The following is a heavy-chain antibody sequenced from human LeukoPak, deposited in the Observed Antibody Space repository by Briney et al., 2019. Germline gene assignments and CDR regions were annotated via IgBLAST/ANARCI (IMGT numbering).Heavy chain of an antibody. D-gene: IGHD3-3*01. CDR1: GGPMSNYY. Sequence: SETLSLTCTVSGGPMSNYYWTWIRQPPGEGLEWVGYIYHTGSTNYHPSLKSRVTISVDTSKKQFSLKLNSVTAADTAVYFCARLRIFGLNHYYYYMDVWGEGTTVTVSS. J-gene: IGHJ6*03. CDR3: ARLRIFGLNHYYYYMDV. V-gene: IGHV4-59*08. CDR2: IYHTGST.